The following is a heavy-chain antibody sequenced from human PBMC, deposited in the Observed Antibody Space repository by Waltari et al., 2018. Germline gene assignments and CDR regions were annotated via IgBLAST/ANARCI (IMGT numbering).Heavy chain of an antibody. V-gene: IGHV4-59*08. CDR1: GGSMTHYY. Sequence: VQLQESGPGLVKPSETLSLICTVSGGSMTHYYWGWVRQPPGRGREWIGDLYYSGSSHSAGSTAYNPSLKSRVTVSVHTPRDQFSRELRSVTAADTAVYYCARRDSFTDFWGQGTLIIVSS. CDR3: ARRDSFTDF. J-gene: IGHJ4*02. D-gene: IGHD2-21*01. CDR2: LYYSGSS.